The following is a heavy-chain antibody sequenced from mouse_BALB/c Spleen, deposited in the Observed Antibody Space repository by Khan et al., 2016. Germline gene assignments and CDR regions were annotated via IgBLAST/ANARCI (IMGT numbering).Heavy chain of an antibody. V-gene: IGHV14-3*02. CDR3: ANSDCYFDV. CDR2: IDPANGNT. J-gene: IGHJ1*01. Sequence: VQLLQPGAELVKPGASVKLSCTASGFNIKDTYMRWVKQRPEQGLEWIGRIDPANGNTKYEPQVQGNATITADTSTNPAFVEISSLTAEDTAVYYGANSDCYFDVWGSGTTVTVAS. CDR1: GFNIKDTY. D-gene: IGHD3-1*01.